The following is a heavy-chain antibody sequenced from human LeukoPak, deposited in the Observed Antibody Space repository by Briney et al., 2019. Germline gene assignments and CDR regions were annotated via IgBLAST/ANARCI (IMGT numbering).Heavy chain of an antibody. CDR2: IYYSGST. D-gene: IGHD5-18*01. Sequence: SETLSLTCTVSGGSISGSSYYWGWIRQPPGKGLEWIGSIYYSGSTYYNPSLKSRVTISVDTSKNQFSLKLSSVTAADTAVYYCARVTAMVLNYFDYWGQGTLVTVSS. CDR3: ARVTAMVLNYFDY. J-gene: IGHJ4*02. CDR1: GGSISGSSYY. V-gene: IGHV4-39*07.